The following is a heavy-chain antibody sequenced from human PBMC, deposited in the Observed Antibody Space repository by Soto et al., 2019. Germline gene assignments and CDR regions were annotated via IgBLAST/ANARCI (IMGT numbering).Heavy chain of an antibody. CDR3: ARRWGYSFDY. CDR2: SYYSGST. CDR1: GGSISSYY. V-gene: IGHV4-39*01. D-gene: IGHD7-27*01. Sequence: QLQLQESGPGLVKPSETLSLTCTVSGGSISSYYWGWIRRPPGKGLEWIGSSYYSGSTYYHPSLKSRVTISVDTSKNQFSLKLSSVTAADTAVYYCARRWGYSFDYWGQGTLVTVSS. J-gene: IGHJ4*02.